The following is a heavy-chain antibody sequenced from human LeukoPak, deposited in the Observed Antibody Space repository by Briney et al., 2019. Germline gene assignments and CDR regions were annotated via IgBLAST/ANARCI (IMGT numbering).Heavy chain of an antibody. V-gene: IGHV4-4*07. CDR2: IYTSGSA. CDR3: ARGTYYYDSSGTRPTYYFDY. J-gene: IGHJ4*02. D-gene: IGHD3-22*01. CDR1: GGSISSYY. Sequence: PSETLSLTCTVSGGSISSYYWSWIRQPAGKGLEWIGRIYTSGSANYNPSLKSRVTMSVDTSKNQLSLKLSSVTAADTAVYYCARGTYYYDSSGTRPTYYFDYWGQGTLVTVSS.